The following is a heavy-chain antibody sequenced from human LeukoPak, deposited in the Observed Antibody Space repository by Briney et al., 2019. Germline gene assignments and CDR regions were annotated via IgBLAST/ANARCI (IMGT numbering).Heavy chain of an antibody. D-gene: IGHD4-17*01. Sequence: GGSLSLSCAASGFTFSSLAMSCVSQAPGKGLECVSAITGSGGTTYYADPVKGRFTISKDNSKNTLYLQMNSLRAEDTAVYYCAKDGQPRSFDYWGQGTLVTVSS. CDR3: AKDGQPRSFDY. J-gene: IGHJ4*02. CDR2: ITGSGGTT. V-gene: IGHV3-23*01. CDR1: GFTFSSLA.